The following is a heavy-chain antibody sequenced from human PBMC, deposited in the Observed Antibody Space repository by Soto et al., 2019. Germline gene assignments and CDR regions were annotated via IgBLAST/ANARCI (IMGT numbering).Heavy chain of an antibody. CDR3: ARVGSSDDILPGYRDAFDI. CDR1: GGSINSGD. Sequence: SETLSLTCTVSGGSINSGDWSWSRQSPGQGLGWIGYIYYRGTTNYNSSLRSRVTISVDTSKNQFSLKLSSVTAAATAVYFCARVGSSDDILPGYRDAFDIWGQGTMVTVSS. V-gene: IGHV4-59*12. J-gene: IGHJ3*02. CDR2: IYYRGTT. D-gene: IGHD3-9*01.